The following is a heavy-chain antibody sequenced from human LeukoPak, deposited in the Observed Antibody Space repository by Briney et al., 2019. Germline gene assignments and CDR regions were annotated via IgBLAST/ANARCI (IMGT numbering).Heavy chain of an antibody. D-gene: IGHD4-17*01. CDR1: GFTFSDYY. CDR2: ISSSSTI. J-gene: IGHJ6*02. Sequence: GGSLRLSCAASGFTFSDYYMNWVRQAPGKGLEWVSSISSSSTIYYADSVKGRFTISRDNAKNTLYLQMNSLRAEDTAVYYCASNYGDSLLSYYYYGMDVWGQGTTVTVSS. V-gene: IGHV3-69-1*01. CDR3: ASNYGDSLLSYYYYGMDV.